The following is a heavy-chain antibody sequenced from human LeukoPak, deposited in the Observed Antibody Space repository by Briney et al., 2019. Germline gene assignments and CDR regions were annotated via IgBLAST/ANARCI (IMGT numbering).Heavy chain of an antibody. CDR1: GGSISSSSYY. V-gene: IGHV4-39*01. J-gene: IGHJ4*02. CDR2: IYYSGST. Sequence: PSETLSLTCTVSGGSISSSSYYWGWIRQPPGKGLEWIGSIYYSGSTYYNPSLKSRVTISVDTSKNQFSLKLSSVTAADTAVYYCARVQDWGYYDRFPLFDYWGQGTLVTVSS. D-gene: IGHD3-22*01. CDR3: ARVQDWGYYDRFPLFDY.